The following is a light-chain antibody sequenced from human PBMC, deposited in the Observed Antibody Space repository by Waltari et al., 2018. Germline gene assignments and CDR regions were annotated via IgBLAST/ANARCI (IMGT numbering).Light chain of an antibody. J-gene: IGLJ1*01. CDR3: TSYTSSHSLV. Sequence: QSALTQPASVSGSPGQSITISCTGTSLDVGNYDWVYWYQQHPGKAPKVVIFDVSYRPSGVSNRFSGSKSGNTASLTISGLQAEDEADYYCTSYTSSHSLVFGTGTKVTVL. V-gene: IGLV2-14*03. CDR1: SLDVGNYDW. CDR2: DVS.